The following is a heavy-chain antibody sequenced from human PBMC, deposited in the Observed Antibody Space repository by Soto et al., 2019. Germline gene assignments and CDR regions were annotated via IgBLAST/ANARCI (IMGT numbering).Heavy chain of an antibody. CDR2: ISYAGSNK. CDR1: GFIFSRYA. V-gene: IGHV3-30*04. CDR3: AIERTITAVTGIAFDY. D-gene: IGHD6-19*01. J-gene: IGHJ4*02. Sequence: VQLWESGGGVVQPGRSLRLSCAASGFIFSRYAMHWVRQAPGKGLEWVAVISYAGSNKYYADSAKGRFTISRDNYNDSLYLQMNSLRPEDTAAYYCAIERTITAVTGIAFDYWGRGTLVTVSS.